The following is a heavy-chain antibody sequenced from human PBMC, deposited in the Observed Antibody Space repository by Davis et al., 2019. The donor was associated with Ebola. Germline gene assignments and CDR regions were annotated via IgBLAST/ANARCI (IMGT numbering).Heavy chain of an antibody. J-gene: IGHJ4*01. Sequence: HTGGSLRLSCAASGFTCSSYWTHWVRQAPGKGLVWVSRINSDGSSTSYADSVKGRFTTSRDNAKNTLSLQMNRLKPEYTSVYYCTSSAGSTSDYWFQGTLLTVSS. CDR2: INSDGSST. CDR1: GFTCSSYW. V-gene: IGHV3-74*01. CDR3: TSSAGSTSDY. D-gene: IGHD5-12*01.